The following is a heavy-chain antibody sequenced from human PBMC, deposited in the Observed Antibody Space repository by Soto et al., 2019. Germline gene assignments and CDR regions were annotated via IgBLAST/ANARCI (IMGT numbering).Heavy chain of an antibody. CDR2: TGATGRTT. V-gene: IGHV3-23*01. CDR1: GFTFNIYA. CDR3: ATVHNTSRSFDY. D-gene: IGHD1-20*01. J-gene: IGHJ4*02. Sequence: GSLRLSCAASGFTFNIYAMTWVRQAPGKGLEWVSTTGATGRTTYYSDSVEGRFTVSRDNSKNTLDLQMSNLRAEDTAVYYCATVHNTSRSFDYWGQGTLVTVSS.